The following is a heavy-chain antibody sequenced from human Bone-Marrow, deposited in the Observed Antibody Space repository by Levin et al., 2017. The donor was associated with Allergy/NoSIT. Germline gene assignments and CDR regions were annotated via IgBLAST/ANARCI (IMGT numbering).Heavy chain of an antibody. D-gene: IGHD3-10*01. V-gene: IGHV3-23*01. Sequence: GGSLRLSCGDSGFSFNRYAMNWVRQPPGKGLEWVSTISGSGATTYYTDSVKGRFTISRDNSKTTLYLQMNSLRAHDTAVYYCAKCRGSWDYDYGMDVWGQGTTVTVSS. J-gene: IGHJ6*02. CDR2: ISGSGATT. CDR1: GFSFNRYA. CDR3: AKCRGSWDYDYGMDV.